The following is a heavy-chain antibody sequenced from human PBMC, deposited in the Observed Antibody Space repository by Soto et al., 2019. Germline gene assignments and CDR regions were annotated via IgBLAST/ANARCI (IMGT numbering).Heavy chain of an antibody. CDR3: GRGRSGQIVVFY. Sequence: ASVKVSCKASGYTFTGHYIHWVRQAPEQGPEWMGEIGPESGATRYAQRFQGRVTMTRDTSITTVYMELNNLSPDDTAVYYCGRGRSGQIVVFYWGQGTPVTVSS. J-gene: IGHJ4*02. CDR1: GYTFTGHY. D-gene: IGHD1-26*01. V-gene: IGHV1-2*02. CDR2: IGPESGAT.